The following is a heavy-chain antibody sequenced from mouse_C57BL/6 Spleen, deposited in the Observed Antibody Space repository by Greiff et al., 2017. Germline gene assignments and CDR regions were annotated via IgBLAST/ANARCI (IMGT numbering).Heavy chain of an antibody. J-gene: IGHJ4*01. CDR2: IYPRSGNT. V-gene: IGHV1-81*01. CDR3: ARQVYYDYDADAMDY. CDR1: GYTFTSYG. D-gene: IGHD2-4*01. Sequence: VKLVESGAELARPGASVKLSCKASGYTFTSYGISWVKQRTGQGLEWIGEIYPRSGNTYYNEKFKGKATLTADKSSSTAYMELRSLTSEDSAVYFCARQVYYDYDADAMDYWGQGTSVTVSS.